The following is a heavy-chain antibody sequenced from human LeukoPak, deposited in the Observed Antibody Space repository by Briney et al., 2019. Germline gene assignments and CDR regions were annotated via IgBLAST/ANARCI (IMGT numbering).Heavy chain of an antibody. V-gene: IGHV3-48*01. D-gene: IGHD3-22*01. CDR2: ISSSSSTI. Sequence: GSLRLSCAASGSTFSSYSMNWVRQAPGKGLEWVSYISSSSSTIYYADSVKGRFTISRDNAKNSLYLQMNSLRAEDTAVYYCARDVYYYDPYYFDYWGQGTLVTVSS. CDR3: ARDVYYYDPYYFDY. CDR1: GSTFSSYS. J-gene: IGHJ4*02.